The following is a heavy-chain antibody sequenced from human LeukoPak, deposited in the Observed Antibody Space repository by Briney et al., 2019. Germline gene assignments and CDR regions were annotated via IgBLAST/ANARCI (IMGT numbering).Heavy chain of an antibody. V-gene: IGHV1-8*02. J-gene: IGHJ5*02. CDR2: MNPNSGNT. D-gene: IGHD2-2*01. Sequence: GASVKVSFKASGYTFTGYYMHWVRQAPGQGLEWMGWMNPNSGNTGYAQKFQGRVTMTRNTSISTAYMELSSLRSEDTAVYYCAREGVYCSSTSCYGFGWFDPWGQGTLVTVSS. CDR1: GYTFTGYY. CDR3: AREGVYCSSTSCYGFGWFDP.